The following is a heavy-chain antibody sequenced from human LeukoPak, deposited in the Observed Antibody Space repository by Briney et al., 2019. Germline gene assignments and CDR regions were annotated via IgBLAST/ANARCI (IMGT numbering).Heavy chain of an antibody. D-gene: IGHD5-24*01. J-gene: IGHJ4*02. V-gene: IGHV4-39*01. CDR3: ARLGNVYNCDYFEY. CDR1: GGSISSSTYS. CDR2: IYYSGST. Sequence: SETLSLTCTVFGGSISSSTYSWGWIRQPPGKGLEWIGNIYYSGSTDYNPSLKSRVLIFVDTSKNQFSLKLRSVTAADTAVYYCARLGNVYNCDYFEYWGQGTLVTVSS.